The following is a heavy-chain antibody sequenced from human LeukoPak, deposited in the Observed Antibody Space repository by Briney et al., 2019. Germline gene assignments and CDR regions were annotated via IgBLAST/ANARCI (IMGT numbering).Heavy chain of an antibody. D-gene: IGHD6-19*01. CDR1: GFTFSSYW. V-gene: IGHV3-23*01. CDR2: ISGSGGST. CDR3: AKAGSGPTDY. Sequence: PGGSLRLSCAASGFTFSSYWMHWVRRAPGKGLEWVSAISGSGGSTYYADSVKGRFTISRDNSKNTLYLQMNSLRAEDTAVYYCAKAGSGPTDYWGQGTLVTVSS. J-gene: IGHJ4*02.